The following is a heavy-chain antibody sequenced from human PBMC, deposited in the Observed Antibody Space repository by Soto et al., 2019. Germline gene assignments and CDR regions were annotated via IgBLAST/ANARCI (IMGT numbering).Heavy chain of an antibody. Sequence: QVQLVQSGAEVKKPGASVKVSCKASGYSFTSYGISWVRQAPGQGLEWMGWISTYNGDTNYAQKLQGRLPMTTDTSTSTAYMELRSLRSDDTAVYFCARDLNSASYYNYWGQGTLVTVSS. V-gene: IGHV1-18*01. CDR2: ISTYNGDT. D-gene: IGHD1-26*01. CDR1: GYSFTSYG. CDR3: ARDLNSASYYNY. J-gene: IGHJ4*02.